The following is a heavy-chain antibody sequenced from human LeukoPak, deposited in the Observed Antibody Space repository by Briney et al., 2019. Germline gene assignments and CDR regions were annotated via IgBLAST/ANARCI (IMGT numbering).Heavy chain of an antibody. CDR2: ILYSGGT. J-gene: IGHJ6*02. V-gene: IGHV4-59*08. CDR1: GGSINIYY. CDR3: ARGPGDSEARPPYSTYYGLD. D-gene: IGHD1-26*01. Sequence: SETLSLTCTLSGGSINIYYWSCIPQPPGEGLEWIVHILYSGGTPYNPSLKCRGTISVDTSNNQLSLTLTTVTAADTAVYYCARGPGDSEARPPYSTYYGLDWGQGTTVTVSS.